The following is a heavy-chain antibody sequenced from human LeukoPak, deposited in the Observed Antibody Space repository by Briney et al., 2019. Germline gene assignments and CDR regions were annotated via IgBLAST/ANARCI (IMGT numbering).Heavy chain of an antibody. D-gene: IGHD4-17*01. CDR1: GFTFSSYG. Sequence: GGSLRLSCAASGFTFSSYGMHWVRQAPGKGLEWVAFIRYDGSNKYYADSVKGRFTISRDNSKNTLYLQMNSLRAEDTAVYYCAKLVWTTVTKGYWGQGTLVTVSS. CDR3: AKLVWTTVTKGY. J-gene: IGHJ4*02. CDR2: IRYDGSNK. V-gene: IGHV3-30*02.